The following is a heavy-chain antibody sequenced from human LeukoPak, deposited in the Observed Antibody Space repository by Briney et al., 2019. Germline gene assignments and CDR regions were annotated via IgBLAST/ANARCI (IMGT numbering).Heavy chain of an antibody. D-gene: IGHD1-26*01. CDR2: IYYSGST. V-gene: IGHV4-59*01. Sequence: PSETLSLTCTVSGGSISSYYWSWIRQPPGKGLEWIGYIYYSGSTNYNPSLKSRVTISVDTSKNQFSLKLSSVTAADTAVYYCARGRRYSGLQDHWGQGTLVTVSS. CDR3: ARGRRYSGLQDH. CDR1: GGSISSYY. J-gene: IGHJ4*02.